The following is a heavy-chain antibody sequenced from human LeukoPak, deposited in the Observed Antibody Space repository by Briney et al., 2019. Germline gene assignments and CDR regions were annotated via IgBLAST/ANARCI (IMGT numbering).Heavy chain of an antibody. CDR3: ARADSPGASFPY. J-gene: IGHJ4*02. CDR1: GYRFSSYD. D-gene: IGHD1-26*01. Sequence: ASVKVSCKASGYRFSSYDINWVRQATGQGLEWMAYMNPNSGNTVFAHNFRDRLTITRSTSMSTAYMELTSLRSQDTAVYYFARADSPGASFPYWGQGPLVTVSS. V-gene: IGHV1-8*03. CDR2: MNPNSGNT.